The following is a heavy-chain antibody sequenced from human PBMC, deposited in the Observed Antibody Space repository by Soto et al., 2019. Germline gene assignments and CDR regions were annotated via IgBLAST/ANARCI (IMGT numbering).Heavy chain of an antibody. CDR3: ARDPSDYGDYVVDY. CDR1: GGTFSSYT. CDR2: IIPILGIA. D-gene: IGHD4-17*01. Sequence: SVKVYCKASGGTFSSYTISWVRQAPGQGLEWMGRIIPILGIANYAQKFQGRVTTTADKSTSTAYMELSSLRSEDTAVYYCARDPSDYGDYVVDYWGQGTLVTVSS. J-gene: IGHJ4*02. V-gene: IGHV1-69*04.